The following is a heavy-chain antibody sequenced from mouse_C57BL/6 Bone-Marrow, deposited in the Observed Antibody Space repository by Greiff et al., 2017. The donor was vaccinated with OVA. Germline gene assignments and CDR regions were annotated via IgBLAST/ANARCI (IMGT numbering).Heavy chain of an antibody. J-gene: IGHJ4*01. CDR1: GFTFSSYG. CDR3: ARSYYYGSTFYAMDY. Sequence: EVKVVESGGDLVKPGGSLKLSCAASGFTFSSYGMSWVRQTPDKRLEWVATISSGGSYTYYPASVKGRFTISRDNAKNTLYLQMSSLKSEDTAMYYCARSYYYGSTFYAMDYWGQGTSVTVSS. V-gene: IGHV5-6*01. D-gene: IGHD1-1*01. CDR2: ISSGGSYT.